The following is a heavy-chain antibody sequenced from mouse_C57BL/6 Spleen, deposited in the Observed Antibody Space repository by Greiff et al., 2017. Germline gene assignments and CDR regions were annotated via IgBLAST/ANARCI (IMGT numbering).Heavy chain of an antibody. D-gene: IGHD1-1*01. CDR2: IDPGDGDT. Sequence: QVQLQQSGPELVKPGASVKISCKASGYAFSSSWMNWVKQRPGKGLEWIGRIDPGDGDTNYNGKFKGKATLTAEKSSSTAYMQLSSLTSEDSAVYFCAKSITTVVGYAMEYWGQGTSVTVST. V-gene: IGHV1-82*01. CDR3: AKSITTVVGYAMEY. CDR1: GYAFSSSW. J-gene: IGHJ4*01.